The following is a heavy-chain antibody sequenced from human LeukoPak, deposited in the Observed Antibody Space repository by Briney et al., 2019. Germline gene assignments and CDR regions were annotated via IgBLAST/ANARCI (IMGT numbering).Heavy chain of an antibody. CDR1: GFTFSSSN. CDR2: ISSDSSYI. D-gene: IGHD1-26*01. J-gene: IGHJ4*02. Sequence: NPGGSLRLSCAASGFTFSSSNMNWVRRTPGKGLEWVSSISSDSSYIFYADSVKGRFTISRDNAKNSLFLQMNSLRAEDTAVYYCARYSGTYRDHWGQGTLVTVSS. CDR3: ARYSGTYRDH. V-gene: IGHV3-21*01.